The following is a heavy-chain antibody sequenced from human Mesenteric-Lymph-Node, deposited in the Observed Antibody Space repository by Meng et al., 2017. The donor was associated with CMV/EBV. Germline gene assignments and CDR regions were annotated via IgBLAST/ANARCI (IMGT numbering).Heavy chain of an antibody. CDR3: ARSAFYGRTAYYHDY. V-gene: IGHV3-74*03. J-gene: IGHJ4*02. CDR2: INMDGSTT. Sequence: GESLKISCVASGFTFSSYWIHWVRQAPGEGLVWVSRINMDGSTTTYADSVRGRFTISRDNAKNTLYLEMNSLRVEDTAMYFCARSAFYGRTAYYHDYWGQGTRVTVSS. D-gene: IGHD3-22*01. CDR1: GFTFSSYW.